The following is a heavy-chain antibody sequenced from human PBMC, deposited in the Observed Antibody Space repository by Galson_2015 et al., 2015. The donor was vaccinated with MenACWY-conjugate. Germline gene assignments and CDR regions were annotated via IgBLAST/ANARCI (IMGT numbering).Heavy chain of an antibody. CDR1: GYTFRNYW. Sequence: QSGAEVTKPGESLTISCKASGYTFRNYWIGWVRQMPGKGLEWMGIITPGDGNNLITPPFQGQVTISADMSINTAYLHWSSLKASDSAIYYGASRPVGTILYWGQGTLVTVSS. CDR3: ASRPVGTILY. V-gene: IGHV5-51*03. CDR2: ITPGDGNN. J-gene: IGHJ4*02. D-gene: IGHD3-3*01.